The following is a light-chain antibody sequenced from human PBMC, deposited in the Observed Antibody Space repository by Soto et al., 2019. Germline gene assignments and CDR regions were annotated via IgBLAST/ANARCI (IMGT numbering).Light chain of an antibody. J-gene: IGKJ3*01. V-gene: IGKV1-9*01. Sequence: DIQLTQSPSFLSASVGDRVTITCRARQGINNYLGWYQQKPGKAPKLLIYAASTLQSWVPSRFSGSGSGTEFTLTISSLQPEDFATYYCQQLNSYPITFGPGTKVDI. CDR3: QQLNSYPIT. CDR2: AAS. CDR1: QGINNY.